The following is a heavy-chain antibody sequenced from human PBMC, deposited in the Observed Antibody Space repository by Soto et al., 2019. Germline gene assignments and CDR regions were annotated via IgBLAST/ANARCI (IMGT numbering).Heavy chain of an antibody. CDR1: GFTFSASA. CDR2: IRSEANTYAT. V-gene: IGHV3-73*01. J-gene: IGHJ4*02. Sequence: EVQLVQSGGGVVQPGGSLKLSCAASGFTFSASAIHWVRQASGKGLEWVGRIRSEANTYATAYAASVIGRFTISRDDSESTAYLQMNSLKAEDTAMYYCITLIDITMVPQAEWGQGTLVTDSS. D-gene: IGHD3-10*01. CDR3: ITLIDITMVPQAE.